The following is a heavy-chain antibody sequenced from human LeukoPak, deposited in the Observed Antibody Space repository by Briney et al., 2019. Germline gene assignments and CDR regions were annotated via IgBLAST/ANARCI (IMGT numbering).Heavy chain of an antibody. CDR2: IYYSGST. D-gene: IGHD1-26*01. CDR1: GGSISSYY. J-gene: IGHJ4*02. Sequence: SETLSLSCTVSGGSISSYYWSWIRQPPGKGLEWIGYIYYSGSTNYNPSLKSRVTISVDTSKNQFSLKLSSVTAADTAAYYCARHPGMRYSGSYIDYWGQGTLVSVSS. V-gene: IGHV4-59*08. CDR3: ARHPGMRYSGSYIDY.